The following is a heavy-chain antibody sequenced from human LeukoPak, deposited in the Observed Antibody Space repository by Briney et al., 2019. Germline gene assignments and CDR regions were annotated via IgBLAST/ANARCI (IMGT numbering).Heavy chain of an antibody. J-gene: IGHJ4*02. CDR2: INPHSGGT. Sequence: ASVKVSCKASGFTFSGYYIHWVRQAPGQGLEWMGYINPHSGGTSSPQKFQGRVTMTTDTSISAVYMELRSLTSDDTAMYYCVREGNELLSKNFDYWGQGTLVTVSS. V-gene: IGHV1-2*02. D-gene: IGHD2-21*02. CDR1: GFTFSGYY. CDR3: VREGNELLSKNFDY.